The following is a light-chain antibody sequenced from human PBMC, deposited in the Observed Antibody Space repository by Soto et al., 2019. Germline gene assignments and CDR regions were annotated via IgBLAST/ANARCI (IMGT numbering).Light chain of an antibody. CDR1: SSDVGAFDS. Sequence: QSALTQPPSASGSPGQSVTISCTGSSSDVGAFDSVSWYQQHPHKAPKLMIYEVSERPSGVSNRFSGSKSGNTASLTISGLQAEDEADYYCCSYATPRLFGGGTKLTVL. J-gene: IGLJ2*01. CDR2: EVS. V-gene: IGLV2-8*01. CDR3: CSYATPRL.